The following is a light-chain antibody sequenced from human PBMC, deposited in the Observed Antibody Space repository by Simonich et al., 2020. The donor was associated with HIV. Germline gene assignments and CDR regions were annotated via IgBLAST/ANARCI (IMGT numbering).Light chain of an antibody. CDR1: QSLVHSDGNTY. CDR2: KVS. Sequence: DIVMTQSPLSLPVTLGQPASISCRSSQSLVHSDGNTYLNWYHQRPGQSPRRLIYKVSNRDAGVPDRFSGSGSDTDFTLRISRVEAEDVGVYYCMQGTHWPTFGQGTKVELK. V-gene: IGKV2-30*02. J-gene: IGKJ1*01. CDR3: MQGTHWPT.